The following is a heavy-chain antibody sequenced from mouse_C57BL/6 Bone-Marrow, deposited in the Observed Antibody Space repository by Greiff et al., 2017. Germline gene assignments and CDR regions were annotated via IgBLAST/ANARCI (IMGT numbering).Heavy chain of an antibody. D-gene: IGHD2-13*01. Sequence: EVQGVESGGGLVQPGGSLKLSRAASGFTFSDYYMYWVRQTPEKRLEWVAYISNGGGSTYYPDTVKGRFTISRDNAKNTLYLQMSRLKSEDTAMYYCARRGDPYYFDYWGQGTTLTVSS. CDR1: GFTFSDYY. CDR3: ARRGDPYYFDY. V-gene: IGHV5-12*01. J-gene: IGHJ2*01. CDR2: ISNGGGST.